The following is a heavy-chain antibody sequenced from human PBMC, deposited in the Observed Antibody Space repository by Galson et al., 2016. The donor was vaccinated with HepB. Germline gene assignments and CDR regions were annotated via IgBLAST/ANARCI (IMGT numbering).Heavy chain of an antibody. J-gene: IGHJ6*02. D-gene: IGHD4-17*01. V-gene: IGHV3-7*03. CDR3: ARDRLTSVTRHWIGTTYSYYGMDV. CDR1: GFSFSAYW. CDR2: IKQDGSEK. Sequence: SLRLSCAASGFSFSAYWMSWVRQSPGKGLAWVANIKQDGSEKYYVDSVKGRFTISRDNARNSLYLQVNGLRADDTAVYYCARDRLTSVTRHWIGTTYSYYGMDVWGQGTTVTVSS.